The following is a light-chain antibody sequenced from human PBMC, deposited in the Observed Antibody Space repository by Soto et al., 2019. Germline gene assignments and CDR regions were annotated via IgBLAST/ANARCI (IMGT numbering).Light chain of an antibody. CDR2: SAS. V-gene: IGKV3-15*01. Sequence: EIIMTQSPATLSVSPGERVTLSCRASQSVSDNVAWYQQRPGQSPRLLMHSASARAAGLPARFSGSGSGTEFTLTISSLLSEDFAVYYCHQYYMWPLSFGGGTKVDIK. CDR1: QSVSDN. CDR3: HQYYMWPLS. J-gene: IGKJ4*01.